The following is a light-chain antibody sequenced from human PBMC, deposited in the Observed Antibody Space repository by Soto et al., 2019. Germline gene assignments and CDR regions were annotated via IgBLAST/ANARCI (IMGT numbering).Light chain of an antibody. CDR3: QQYNNWPLT. CDR1: QSVSSN. CDR2: GAS. Sequence: EIVMTQSPATPSVSPGEKTTPPCTASQSVSSNLAWYQQKPGQTPRLLIYGASTRATGIPARFSGSGSGTEFTLTISSLQSEDFAVYYCQQYNNWPLTFGGGTKV. V-gene: IGKV3-15*01. J-gene: IGKJ4*01.